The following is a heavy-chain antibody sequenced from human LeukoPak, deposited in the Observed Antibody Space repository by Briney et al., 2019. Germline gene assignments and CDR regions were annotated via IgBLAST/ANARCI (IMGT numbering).Heavy chain of an antibody. J-gene: IGHJ4*02. D-gene: IGHD2-2*01. V-gene: IGHV3-48*01. Sequence: PGGSLRLSCAASGFTLSSFSMNWVRQAPGKGLEWVSFITGRSSTIYYAGSVMGRFTISRDNAKNSLYLQMNSLRAQDTAVYYCASCSSTNGDWGQGTLVTVSS. CDR3: ASCSSTNGD. CDR2: ITGRSSTI. CDR1: GFTLSSFS.